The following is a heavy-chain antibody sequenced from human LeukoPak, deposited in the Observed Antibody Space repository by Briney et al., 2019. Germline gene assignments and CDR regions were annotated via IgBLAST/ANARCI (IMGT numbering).Heavy chain of an antibody. CDR1: GGSISSGGYY. V-gene: IGHV4-30-2*01. CDR3: ASPTTTVTTSYFYYGMDV. Sequence: SETLSLTCTVSGGSISSGGYYWSWIRQPPGKGLEWIGYIYHSGSTYYNPSLKSRVTISVDRSKNQFSLKLNSVTAADTAVYYCASPTTTVTTSYFYYGMDVWGQGTTVTVSS. CDR2: IYHSGST. J-gene: IGHJ6*02. D-gene: IGHD4-17*01.